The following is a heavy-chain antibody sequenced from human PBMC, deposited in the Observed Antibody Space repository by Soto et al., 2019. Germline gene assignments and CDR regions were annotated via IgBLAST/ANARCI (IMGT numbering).Heavy chain of an antibody. V-gene: IGHV4-34*01. J-gene: IGHJ6*02. CDR1: GGSFSGYY. CDR3: ARGIGYCSSTSCYEVVRGRRYYYYYGMDV. D-gene: IGHD2-2*01. CDR2: INHSGST. Sequence: SETLSLTCAVYGGSFSGYYWSWIRQPPGKGLEWSGEINHSGSTNYNPSLKSRVTISVDTSKNQFSLKLSSVTAADTAVYYCARGIGYCSSTSCYEVVRGRRYYYYYGMDVWGQGATVTVSS.